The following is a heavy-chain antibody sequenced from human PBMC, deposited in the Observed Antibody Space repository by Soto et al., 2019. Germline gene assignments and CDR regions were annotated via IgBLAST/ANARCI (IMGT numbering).Heavy chain of an antibody. CDR3: TTDLYRDQVDY. CDR1: GFTFSNDW. V-gene: IGHV3-15*01. CDR2: IKSKTDGGTT. Sequence: GGSLRLSCAASGFTFSNDWMSWVRQAPGKGLEWVGRIKSKTDGGTTDYAAPVKGRFTISRDDSKNTLYLQMNSLKTEDTDVYYCTTDLYRDQVDYWGQGTLVTVSS. D-gene: IGHD1-26*01. J-gene: IGHJ4*02.